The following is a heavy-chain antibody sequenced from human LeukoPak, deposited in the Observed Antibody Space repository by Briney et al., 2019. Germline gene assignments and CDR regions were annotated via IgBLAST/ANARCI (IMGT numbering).Heavy chain of an antibody. CDR1: GFTFSSYW. CDR2: IIQKGGEK. Sequence: GGSLRLSCAASGFTFSSYWMSWVRQAPGKRLEWVAKIIQKGGEKNYADSVQGRFTISTDKAGNSLFLQMNVLTSEDTAIYYCVREGAYSTSSPAGYWGQGTLVSVSS. J-gene: IGHJ4*02. CDR3: VREGAYSTSSPAGY. V-gene: IGHV3-7*01. D-gene: IGHD6-6*01.